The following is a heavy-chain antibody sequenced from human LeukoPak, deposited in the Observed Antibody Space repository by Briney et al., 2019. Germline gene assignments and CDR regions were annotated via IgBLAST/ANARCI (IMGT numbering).Heavy chain of an antibody. Sequence: RASVKVSCKASGYTFTGYYMHWVRQAPGQGLEWMGRINPNSGGTNYAQKFQGRVTMTRDTSISTAYMELSRLRSDDTAVYYCARGELVGVGVISVGWFDPWGQGTLVTVSS. CDR1: GYTFTGYY. CDR3: ARGELVGVGVISVGWFDP. D-gene: IGHD3-10*01. V-gene: IGHV1-2*06. CDR2: INPNSGGT. J-gene: IGHJ5*02.